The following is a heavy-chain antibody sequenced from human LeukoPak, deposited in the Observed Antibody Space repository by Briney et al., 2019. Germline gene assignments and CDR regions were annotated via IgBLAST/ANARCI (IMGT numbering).Heavy chain of an antibody. CDR3: ATVPERRFLEWLPLVY. CDR2: INPNSAGT. J-gene: IGHJ4*02. V-gene: IGHV1-2*02. CDR1: GYTFTGYY. D-gene: IGHD3-3*01. Sequence: ASVKVSCKASGYTFTGYYVHWVRQAPGQGLEWMGWINPNSAGTNHAQKFQGRVTMTRDTSISTAYMELSRLRSDDTAVYYCATVPERRFLEWLPLVYWGQGTLVTVSS.